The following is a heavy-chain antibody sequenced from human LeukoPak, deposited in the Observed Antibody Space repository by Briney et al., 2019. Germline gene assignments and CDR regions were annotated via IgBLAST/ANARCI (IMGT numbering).Heavy chain of an antibody. Sequence: SETLSLTCTVSGGSISSRSDYWGWIRQTPGKGLEWIGNRDSSGSAYYNPSLKSRVTTSVGTSKNQFSLNLRSVTAADTAIYFCSRSHDYGGLYFYYYMDVWGKGTTVTGSS. CDR3: SRSHDYGGLYFYYYMDV. D-gene: IGHD4-23*01. CDR1: GGSISSRSDY. V-gene: IGHV4-39*01. CDR2: RDSSGSA. J-gene: IGHJ6*03.